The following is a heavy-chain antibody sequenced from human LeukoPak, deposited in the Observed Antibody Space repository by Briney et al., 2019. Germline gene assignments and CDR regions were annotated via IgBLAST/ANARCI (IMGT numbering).Heavy chain of an antibody. V-gene: IGHV4-39*01. CDR2: IYYSRST. J-gene: IGHJ4*02. Sequence: SETLSLTCTVSGGSISSSSYYWGWIRQPPGKGLEWIGSIYYSRSTYYNPSLKSRVTISVDTSKNQFSLKLSSVTAADTAVYYCARLRSGVHNYWGQGTLVTVSS. CDR3: ARLRSGVHNY. CDR1: GGSISSSSYY.